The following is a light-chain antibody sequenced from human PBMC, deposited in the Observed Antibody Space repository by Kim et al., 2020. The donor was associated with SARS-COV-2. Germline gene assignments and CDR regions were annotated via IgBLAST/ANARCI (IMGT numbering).Light chain of an antibody. V-gene: IGLV2-14*04. CDR1: SSDVGGYNY. CDR3: SSYTSSSTRV. CDR2: DVS. Sequence: GQWTPSSCTGTSSDVGGYNYVSWYQQHPGKAPKLMIYDVSKRPSGVSNRFSGSKSGNTASLTISGLQAEDEADYYCSSYTSSSTRVFGGGTKLTVL. J-gene: IGLJ3*02.